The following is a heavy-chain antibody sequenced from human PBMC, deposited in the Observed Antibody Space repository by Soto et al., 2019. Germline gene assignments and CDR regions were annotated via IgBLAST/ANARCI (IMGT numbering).Heavy chain of an antibody. CDR3: ARDRYDIFTGYYSSYYYYYMDV. D-gene: IGHD3-9*01. J-gene: IGHJ6*03. CDR2: INAGNGNT. V-gene: IGHV1-3*01. CDR1: GYTFTSYA. Sequence: ASVKVSCKASGYTFTSYAMHWVRQAPGQRLEWMGWINAGNGNTKYSQKFQGRVTITRDTSASTAYMELSSLRSEDTAVYYCARDRYDIFTGYYSSYYYYYMDVWGKGTTVTVSS.